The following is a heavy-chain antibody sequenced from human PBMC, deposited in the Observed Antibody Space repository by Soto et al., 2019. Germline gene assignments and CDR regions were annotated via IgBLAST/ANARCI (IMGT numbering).Heavy chain of an antibody. V-gene: IGHV4-59*01. CDR2: IYYSGST. CDR1: GGSISSYY. J-gene: IGHJ6*02. D-gene: IGHD5-18*01. CDR3: AREGSHSYGYYGMDV. Sequence: SETLSLTCTVSGGSISSYYWSWIRQPPGKGLEWIGYIYYSGSTNYNPSLKSRVTISVDTSKNQFSLKLSSVTAADTAVYYCAREGSHSYGYYGMDVWGQGTTVIVSS.